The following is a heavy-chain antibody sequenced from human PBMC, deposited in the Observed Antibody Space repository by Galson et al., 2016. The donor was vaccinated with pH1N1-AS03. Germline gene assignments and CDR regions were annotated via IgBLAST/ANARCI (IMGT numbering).Heavy chain of an antibody. J-gene: IGHJ4*02. Sequence: SLRLSCAAPGFSFSSFGMHWVRKAPGKGLEWVAVIWYDGSNKYYADSVKGRFTISRDNTKNTLYLQMNSLRVEDTDVYFCARGRGYGQDYFDYWGQGTLVTVSS. CDR2: IWYDGSNK. CDR3: ARGRGYGQDYFDY. D-gene: IGHD3-10*01. V-gene: IGHV3-33*01. CDR1: GFSFSSFG.